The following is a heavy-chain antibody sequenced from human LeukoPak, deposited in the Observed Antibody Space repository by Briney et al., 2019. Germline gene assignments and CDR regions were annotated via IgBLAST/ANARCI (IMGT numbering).Heavy chain of an antibody. D-gene: IGHD4-17*01. V-gene: IGHV1-18*04. CDR3: AMRGYGAYYYGMDV. CDR1: GYTFSGHY. CDR2: ISAYNGNT. Sequence: ASVKVSCKASGYTFSGHYLHWVRQAPGQGLEWMGWISAYNGNTNYAQKLQGRVTMTTDTSTSTAYMELRSLRSDDTAVYYCAMRGYGAYYYGMDVWGQGTTVTFSS. J-gene: IGHJ6*02.